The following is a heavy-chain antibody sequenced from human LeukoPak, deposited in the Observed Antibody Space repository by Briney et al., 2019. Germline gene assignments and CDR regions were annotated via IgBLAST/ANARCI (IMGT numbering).Heavy chain of an antibody. V-gene: IGHV5-51*01. CDR1: GYTFSTYA. CDR3: ARPSGDNRFDY. D-gene: IGHD4-17*01. CDR2: IYPVNSDT. J-gene: IGHJ4*02. Sequence: GESLKISCKGAGYTFSTYAIGWVRQMPGKGLEWMGIIYPVNSDTRYSPSFQGQVTISADKSISTAYLQWSSLKASDTAMYYCARPSGDNRFDYWGQGTLVTVSS.